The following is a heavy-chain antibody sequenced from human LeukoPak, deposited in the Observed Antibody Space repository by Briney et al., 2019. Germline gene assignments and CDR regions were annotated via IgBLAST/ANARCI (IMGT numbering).Heavy chain of an antibody. J-gene: IGHJ5*02. D-gene: IGHD2-2*01. CDR1: GFSFSIYA. CDR3: ARRLYCSSTSCYGWFDP. V-gene: IGHV4-39*01. Sequence: PGGSLRLSCAASGFSFSIYAMSWVRQPPGKGLEWIGSIYYSGSTYYNPSLKSRVTISVDTSNNQVSLRLSSVTAADTAVYYCARRLYCSSTSCYGWFDPWGQGTLVTVSS. CDR2: IYYSGST.